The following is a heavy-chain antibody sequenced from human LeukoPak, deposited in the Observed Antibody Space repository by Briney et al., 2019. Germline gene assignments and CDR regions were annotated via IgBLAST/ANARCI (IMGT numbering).Heavy chain of an antibody. V-gene: IGHV3-48*03. CDR3: AKNYYDSSGYWIDY. Sequence: GGSLRLSCAASGFTFSSYEMNWVRQAPGKGLEWVSYISSSGSTIYYADSVKGRFTISRDNAKNSLYLQMNSLRAEDTAVYYCAKNYYDSSGYWIDYWGQGTLVTVSS. CDR1: GFTFSSYE. J-gene: IGHJ4*02. D-gene: IGHD3-22*01. CDR2: ISSSGSTI.